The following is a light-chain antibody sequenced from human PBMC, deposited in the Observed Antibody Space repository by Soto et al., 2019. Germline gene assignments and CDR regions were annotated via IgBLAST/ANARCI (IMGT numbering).Light chain of an antibody. V-gene: IGKV3-20*01. CDR3: QHYGDSSWT. J-gene: IGKJ1*01. CDR1: QSVSSTL. CDR2: GVS. Sequence: ELVLTQSPVALSLSSGERATLSCRASQSVSSTLLTWYQQKPGQAPRLLIYGVSSRATRIPDRFSGSGSGTDFTLTISRVEPEDFAVYFCQHYGDSSWTFGQGSRVEIK.